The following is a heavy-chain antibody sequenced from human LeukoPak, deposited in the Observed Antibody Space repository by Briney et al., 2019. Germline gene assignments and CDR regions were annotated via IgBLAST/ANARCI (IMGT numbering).Heavy chain of an antibody. CDR2: ISWNSGSI. J-gene: IGHJ5*02. V-gene: IGHV3-9*01. Sequence: PGGSLRLSCAASGFTFDDYAMHWVRQPPGKVLEWVSGISWNSGSIGYADSVKGRFTISRDNAKNSLYLQMNSLTTEDTALYYCAKDRQSSGSYRWFDPWGQGTLVTAFS. CDR1: GFTFDDYA. D-gene: IGHD3-10*01. CDR3: AKDRQSSGSYRWFDP.